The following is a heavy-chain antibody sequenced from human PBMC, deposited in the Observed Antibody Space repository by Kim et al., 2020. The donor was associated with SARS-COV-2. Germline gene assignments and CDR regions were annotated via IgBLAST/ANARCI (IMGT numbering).Heavy chain of an antibody. V-gene: IGHV3-30*04. J-gene: IGHJ6*02. CDR2: ISYDGSNK. Sequence: GGSLRLSCAASGFTFSSYAMHWVRQAPGKGLEWVAVISYDGSNKYYADSVKGRFTISRDNSKNTLYLQMNSLRAEDTAVYYCARDRGSSYRDPPGYYYYGMDVWGQGTTVTVSS. D-gene: IGHD6-13*01. CDR3: ARDRGSSYRDPPGYYYYGMDV. CDR1: GFTFSSYA.